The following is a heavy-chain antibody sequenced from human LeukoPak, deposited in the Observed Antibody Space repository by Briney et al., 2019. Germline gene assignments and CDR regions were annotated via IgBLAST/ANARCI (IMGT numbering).Heavy chain of an antibody. CDR2: INPNRGGT. CDR3: TRDHCASINCYEYNYYGMDV. V-gene: IGHV1-2*02. D-gene: IGHD2-2*01. J-gene: IGHJ6*02. Sequence: ASLRLSCKASGFTFTGYNINWVRRAPGQGLEWMGCINPNRGGTYSAQKFKGRFTMTRDTSISTAYMELSRLRSEDTAVYYCTRDHCASINCYEYNYYGMDVWGQGTTVTVSS. CDR1: GFTFTGYN.